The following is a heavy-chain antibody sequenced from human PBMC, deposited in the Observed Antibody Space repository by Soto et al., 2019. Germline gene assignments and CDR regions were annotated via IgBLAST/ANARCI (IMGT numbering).Heavy chain of an antibody. V-gene: IGHV5-51*01. J-gene: IGHJ3*02. D-gene: IGHD1-1*01. CDR2: IHPGDSDT. Sequence: GESLKISCQGSGYSFANYWIAWVRQMPGEGLEWMGIIHPGDSDTRYSPSFQGQVTISADKSISTAYLQWSSLKASDTAMYYCARRMESPTAHDAFDIWGQGTMVTVSS. CDR3: ARRMESPTAHDAFDI. CDR1: GYSFANYW.